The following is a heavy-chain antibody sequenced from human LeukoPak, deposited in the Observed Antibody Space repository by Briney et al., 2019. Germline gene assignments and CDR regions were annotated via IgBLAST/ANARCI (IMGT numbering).Heavy chain of an antibody. CDR3: AKSVGPGYCSSTSCSDNWFDP. V-gene: IGHV3-30*18. D-gene: IGHD2-2*01. Sequence: GGSLRLSCAASGFTFSSYGMHWVRQAPGKGLEWVAVISYDGSNKYYADSVKGRFTISRDNSKNTLYLQMNSLRAEDTAVYYCAKSVGPGYCSSTSCSDNWFDPWGQGTLVTASS. J-gene: IGHJ5*02. CDR1: GFTFSSYG. CDR2: ISYDGSNK.